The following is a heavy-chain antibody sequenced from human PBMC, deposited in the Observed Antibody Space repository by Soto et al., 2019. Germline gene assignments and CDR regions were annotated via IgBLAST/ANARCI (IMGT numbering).Heavy chain of an antibody. CDR3: ARGQGIAVAGSVRYYYYGMDV. V-gene: IGHV4-34*01. CDR2: INHSGST. Sequence: SETLTLTCAVYGGSFSGYYWSWIRQPPGKGLEWIGEINHSGSTNYNPSLKSRVTISVDTSKNQLSLKLSSVTAADTAVYYCARGQGIAVAGSVRYYYYGMDVWGQGTTVTVSS. J-gene: IGHJ6*02. CDR1: GGSFSGYY. D-gene: IGHD6-19*01.